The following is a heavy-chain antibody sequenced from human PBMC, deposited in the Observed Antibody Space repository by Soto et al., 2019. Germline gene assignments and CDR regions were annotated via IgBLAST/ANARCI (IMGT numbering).Heavy chain of an antibody. CDR3: ARGSSSWYLDY. CDR2: IIPIFGTA. Sequence: QVQLVQSGAEVKKPGSSVKVSCKASGGTFSNFAFNWVRQAPGQGLEWMGGIIPIFGTAHYAQKFQGRVTIPADESTSTAYMELSSLRSEDTAVYYCARGSSSWYLDYWGQGTLVTVSS. CDR1: GGTFSNFA. D-gene: IGHD6-13*01. J-gene: IGHJ4*02. V-gene: IGHV1-69*12.